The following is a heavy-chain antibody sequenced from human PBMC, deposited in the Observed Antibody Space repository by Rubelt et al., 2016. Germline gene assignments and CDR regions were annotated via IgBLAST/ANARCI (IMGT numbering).Heavy chain of an antibody. D-gene: IGHD3-22*01. J-gene: IGHJ4*02. V-gene: IGHV5-51*01. Sequence: MGIIYPGDSDTRYSPSFQGQVTISADKSISTAYLQWSSLKASDTAMYYCARHGYDSSGYYSRAFDYWGQGTLVTVSS. CDR2: IYPGDSDT. CDR3: ARHGYDSSGYYSRAFDY.